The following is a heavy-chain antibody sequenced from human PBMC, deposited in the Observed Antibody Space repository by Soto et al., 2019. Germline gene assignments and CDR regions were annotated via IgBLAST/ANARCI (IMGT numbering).Heavy chain of an antibody. D-gene: IGHD2-15*01. Sequence: ASVKVSCKASGYTFTGYYMHWVRQAPGQGLEWMGWINPNSGGTNYAQKFQGWVTMTRDTSISTGYMELSRLRSDDTAGYYCARGVGCSGGSCYYHWFDPWGQGTLVTVSS. CDR3: ARGVGCSGGSCYYHWFDP. CDR2: INPNSGGT. V-gene: IGHV1-2*04. CDR1: GYTFTGYY. J-gene: IGHJ5*02.